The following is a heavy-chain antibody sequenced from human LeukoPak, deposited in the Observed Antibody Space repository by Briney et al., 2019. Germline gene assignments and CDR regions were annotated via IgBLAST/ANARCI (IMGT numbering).Heavy chain of an antibody. CDR1: GFTFAKYS. Sequence: GGSLRLSCAASGFTFAKYSIHWVRLAPGKGLEWVAVISYDGSNKYYADSVKGRFTISRDNSNNTLYLQMNSLRAEDTAVYYCWCMLYNDYFDYWGQGTLVTVSS. V-gene: IGHV3-30*03. CDR3: WCMLYNDYFDY. J-gene: IGHJ4*02. D-gene: IGHD2-8*01. CDR2: ISYDGSNK.